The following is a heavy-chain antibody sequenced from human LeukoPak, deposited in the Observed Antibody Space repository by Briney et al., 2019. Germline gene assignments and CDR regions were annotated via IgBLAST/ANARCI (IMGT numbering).Heavy chain of an antibody. V-gene: IGHV3-48*03. CDR2: ISSSGSTI. J-gene: IGHJ4*02. CDR1: GFTFSSYE. Sequence: GGSLRLSCAASGFTFSSYEMNWVRQAPGKGLEWVSYISSSGSTIYYADSVRGRFTISRDNAKNSLYLQMNSLRAEDTAVYYCARSQGFSGYGSYFVYWGQGTLVTVSA. D-gene: IGHD5-12*01. CDR3: ARSQGFSGYGSYFVY.